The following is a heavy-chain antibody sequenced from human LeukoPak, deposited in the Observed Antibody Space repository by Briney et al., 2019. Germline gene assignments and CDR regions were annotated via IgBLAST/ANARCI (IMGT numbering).Heavy chain of an antibody. J-gene: IGHJ4*02. CDR2: IYSDGSGT. CDR3: ARLQMDY. V-gene: IGHV3-74*01. CDR1: AFTFSSYS. D-gene: IGHD5-24*01. Sequence: GGSLRLSCVASAFTFSSYSMHWVRQPPGKGLVWVSHIYSDGSGTSYADSVKGRFTISRDNAKNTLYLQMNSLRAEDTAVYYCARLQMDYWGQGTLVTVSS.